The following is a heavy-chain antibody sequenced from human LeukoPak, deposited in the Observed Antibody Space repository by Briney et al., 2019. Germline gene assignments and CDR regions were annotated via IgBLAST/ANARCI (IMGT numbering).Heavy chain of an antibody. V-gene: IGHV3-23*01. Sequence: GGSLRLYCAASGFTFAIYHMSWVRQAPGKGLEWVATIRGDGVYYADSVKGRFTISRDDSKNTVYVQMNSLRAEDTAVYYCAKSRVEVAGTGGFDTWGRGTLVAVSS. CDR3: AKSRVEVAGTGGFDT. D-gene: IGHD6-13*01. CDR1: GFTFAIYH. J-gene: IGHJ3*02. CDR2: IRGDGV.